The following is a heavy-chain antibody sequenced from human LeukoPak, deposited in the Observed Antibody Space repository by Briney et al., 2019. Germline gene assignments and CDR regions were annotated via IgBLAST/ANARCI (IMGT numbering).Heavy chain of an antibody. CDR3: ARDGGYAPDFDY. CDR2: IYYSGST. V-gene: IGHV4-59*01. Sequence: LETLSLTCTVSGSSISSYYWSWIRQPPGKGLEWIGYIYYSGSTNYNPSLKSRVTISVDTSKNQFSLKLSSVTAADTAVYYCARDGGYAPDFDYWGQGTLVTVSS. D-gene: IGHD5-12*01. J-gene: IGHJ4*02. CDR1: GSSISSYY.